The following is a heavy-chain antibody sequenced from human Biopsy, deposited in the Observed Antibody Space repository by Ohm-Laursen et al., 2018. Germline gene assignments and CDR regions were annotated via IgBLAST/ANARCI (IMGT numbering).Heavy chain of an antibody. CDR2: ISYNGRT. CDR3: VREPKTGTAEAWYFDL. CDR1: GASVKTSGYF. D-gene: IGHD3-9*01. Sequence: TLSLTCIVSGASVKTSGYFWAWIRQRPGKGLEWIGYISYNGRTHYNPSLTSRLAISFDTSNNRISLQLRSVSVADTAVYYCVREPKTGTAEAWYFDLWGRGSPVTVPS. V-gene: IGHV4-31*03. J-gene: IGHJ2*01.